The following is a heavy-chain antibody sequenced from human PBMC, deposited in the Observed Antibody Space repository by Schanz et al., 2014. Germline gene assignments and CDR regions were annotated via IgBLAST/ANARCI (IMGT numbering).Heavy chain of an antibody. Sequence: EVQLVESGGGLVQPGGSPRLSCAASGFTFSSYWMNWVRQAPGKGLEWVSSISSSGSYIHYADSVKGRFTISRDNAKNTLYLQMNSLRAEDTAVYYCARDSRPNYDFLTAYYSIDYWGQGTLVTVSS. CDR3: ARDSRPNYDFLTAYYSIDY. D-gene: IGHD3-9*01. CDR2: ISSSGSYI. CDR1: GFTFSSYW. V-gene: IGHV3-21*01. J-gene: IGHJ4*02.